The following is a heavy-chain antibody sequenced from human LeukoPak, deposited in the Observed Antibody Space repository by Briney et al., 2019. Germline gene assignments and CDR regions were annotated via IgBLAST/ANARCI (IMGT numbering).Heavy chain of an antibody. Sequence: ASVKVSCKASGYTFTSYGISWVRQAPGQGLEWMGWISTYNGNTNYAQKFQGRVTMTRDTSTSTVYMELSSLRSEDAAVYYCARASITIFGVVRAFDIWGQGTMVTVSS. D-gene: IGHD3-3*01. CDR2: ISTYNGNT. CDR3: ARASITIFGVVRAFDI. J-gene: IGHJ3*02. CDR1: GYTFTSYG. V-gene: IGHV1-18*01.